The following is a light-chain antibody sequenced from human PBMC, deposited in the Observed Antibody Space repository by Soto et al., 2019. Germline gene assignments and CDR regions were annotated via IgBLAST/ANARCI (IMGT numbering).Light chain of an antibody. V-gene: IGKV3-20*01. Sequence: EIVLTQSPGTLSLSPGERATLSCRASQSFSSSYLAWYQHKPGQAPRILIYGTSTRATGIPDRFSGSGSQTDFTLTISRLEPEDFAVYYWQQYGSLGTFGQGTRVEIK. J-gene: IGKJ1*01. CDR1: QSFSSSY. CDR3: QQYGSLGT. CDR2: GTS.